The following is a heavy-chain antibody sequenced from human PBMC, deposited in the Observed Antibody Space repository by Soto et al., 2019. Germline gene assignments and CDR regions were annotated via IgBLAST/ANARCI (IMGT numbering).Heavy chain of an antibody. J-gene: IGHJ4*02. CDR2: IYTEDSDT. D-gene: IGHD3-22*01. Sequence: GESLKISCKGSGYKFTTYWIGWVRQMPGKGLEWMGIIYTEDSDTRYSPTFQGQVTISAAKSISTAYLQWRSLKASDTSMYFCARRYHLYYDTSGYYHSLGYCGQGTRVTVSS. V-gene: IGHV5-51*01. CDR3: ARRYHLYYDTSGYYHSLGY. CDR1: GYKFTTYW.